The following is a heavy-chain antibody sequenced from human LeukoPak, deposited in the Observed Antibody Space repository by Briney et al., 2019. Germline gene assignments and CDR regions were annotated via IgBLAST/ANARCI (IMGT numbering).Heavy chain of an antibody. D-gene: IGHD5-18*01. V-gene: IGHV3-30*02. CDR3: AKDQGYSYGIDY. CDR2: IRDDGSNK. J-gene: IGHJ4*02. Sequence: PGGSLRLSCAASGFTFSSYGMHWVRQAPGKGLEWVAFIRDDGSNKYYADSVKGRFTISRDNSKNTLYLQMNSLRAEDTAVYYCAKDQGYSYGIDYWGQGTLVTVSS. CDR1: GFTFSSYG.